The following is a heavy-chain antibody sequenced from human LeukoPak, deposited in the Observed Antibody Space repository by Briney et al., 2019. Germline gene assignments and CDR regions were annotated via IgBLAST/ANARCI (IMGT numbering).Heavy chain of an antibody. V-gene: IGHV4-39*07. CDR3: ASHRHSSSWAFDY. Sequence: PSETLSLTCTVSGGSISSSSYYWGWVRQPPGKGLEWMGSIYYSGSTYYNSALNSRLTISVDTSKNQFSLKLSSVSAADTAVYYCASHRHSSSWAFDYWGQGTLVIVSS. CDR2: IYYSGST. J-gene: IGHJ4*02. CDR1: GGSISSSSYY. D-gene: IGHD6-13*01.